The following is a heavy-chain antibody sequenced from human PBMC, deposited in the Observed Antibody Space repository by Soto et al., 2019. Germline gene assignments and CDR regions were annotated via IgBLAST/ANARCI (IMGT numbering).Heavy chain of an antibody. V-gene: IGHV1-2*02. CDR3: ARPIGITGTSWLDP. CDR2: INPNSGGT. Sequence: GASVKVSCKASGYTFTGYYMHWVRQAPGQGLEWMGWINPNSGGTNYAQKFQGRVTMTRDTSISTAYMELSRLRSDDTAVYYCARPIGITGTSWLDPWGQGTLVTVSS. CDR1: GYTFTGYY. D-gene: IGHD1-7*01. J-gene: IGHJ5*02.